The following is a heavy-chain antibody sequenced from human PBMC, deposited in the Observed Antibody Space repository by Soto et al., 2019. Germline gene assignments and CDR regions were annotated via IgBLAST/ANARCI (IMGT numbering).Heavy chain of an antibody. J-gene: IGHJ6*02. V-gene: IGHV3-21*01. CDR2: ISSSNSFI. D-gene: IGHD5-12*01. CDR3: AREGECLRSGGYYGMDV. Sequence: EVQLVESGGGLVKPGGSLRLSCAASGFTFSSYNMNWVRQAPGKGLEWVSSISSSNSFIYYADSVKGRFTISGDNAKNSLYLQMNSLRAEDTAVYYCAREGECLRSGGYYGMDVWGQGTTVTVSS. CDR1: GFTFSSYN.